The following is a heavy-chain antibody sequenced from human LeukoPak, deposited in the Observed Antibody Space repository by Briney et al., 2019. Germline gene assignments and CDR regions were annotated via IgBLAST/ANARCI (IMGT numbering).Heavy chain of an antibody. Sequence: GGSLRLSCAASGFTFNNYAMSWVRQAPGKGLEWVSPISGGGGSTYYADSVKGRFTISRDNSTNTLYLQMNSLRAEDTAVYFFFLEQKTAYDILTPVDYWGQGTLVIVSS. J-gene: IGHJ4*02. CDR3: FLEQKTAYDILTPVDY. CDR2: ISGGGGST. D-gene: IGHD3-9*01. V-gene: IGHV3-23*01. CDR1: GFTFNNYA.